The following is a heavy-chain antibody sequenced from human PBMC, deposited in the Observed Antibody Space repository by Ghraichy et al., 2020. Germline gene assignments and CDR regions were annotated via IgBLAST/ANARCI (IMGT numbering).Heavy chain of an antibody. CDR1: GDSINNDY. CDR3: SRGAGWYRP. D-gene: IGHD6-19*01. Sequence: SETLSLTCTVSGDSINNDYWSWLRQPPGKGLEWIAYVHYNGRTNYNPSLKSRATILLATSTTQFSLTMSSVTAADTAVYYCSRGAGWYRPWGQGTLVTVS. V-gene: IGHV4-59*01. CDR2: VHYNGRT. J-gene: IGHJ5*02.